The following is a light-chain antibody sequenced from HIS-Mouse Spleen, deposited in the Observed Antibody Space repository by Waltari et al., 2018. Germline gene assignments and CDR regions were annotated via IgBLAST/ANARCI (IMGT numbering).Light chain of an antibody. CDR3: QSYDSSNVV. V-gene: IGLV6-57*02. CDR1: SGSIASNY. Sequence: NFMLTQPHSVSESPGKTVTISCTGSSGSIASNYVQWYQQRPGSAPTTVIYEDNQRPSGVPDPVSGSIDSSSNSASLTISGLKPEAEPDYYCQSYDSSNVVFGGGTKLTVL. CDR2: EDN. J-gene: IGLJ2*01.